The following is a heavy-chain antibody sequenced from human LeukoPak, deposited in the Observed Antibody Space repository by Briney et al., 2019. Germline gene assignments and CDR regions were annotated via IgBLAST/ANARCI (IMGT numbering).Heavy chain of an antibody. CDR2: IKSKTDGGTT. D-gene: IGHD1-26*01. V-gene: IGHV3-15*01. CDR3: ARDSRGGVGATYLDY. J-gene: IGHJ4*02. Sequence: KPGGSLRLSCAASGFTFSNAWMSWVRQAPGKGLEWVGRIKSKTDGGTTDYAAPVKGRFTISRDDSKNTLYLQMNSLKTEDTAVYYCARDSRGGVGATYLDYWGQGTLVTVSS. CDR1: GFTFSNAW.